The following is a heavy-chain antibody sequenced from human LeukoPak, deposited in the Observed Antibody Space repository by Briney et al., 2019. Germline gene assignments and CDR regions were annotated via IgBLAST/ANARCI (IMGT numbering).Heavy chain of an antibody. Sequence: SETLSLTCTVSGGSISSGSYYWSWIRQPAGKGLEWIGRIYTSGSTNYNPSLKSRVTISVDTSKNQFSLKLSSVTAADTAVYYCAIDYGDHGGWGQGTLVTVSS. CDR2: IYTSGST. CDR3: AIDYGDHGG. CDR1: GGSISSGSYY. D-gene: IGHD4-17*01. J-gene: IGHJ4*02. V-gene: IGHV4-61*02.